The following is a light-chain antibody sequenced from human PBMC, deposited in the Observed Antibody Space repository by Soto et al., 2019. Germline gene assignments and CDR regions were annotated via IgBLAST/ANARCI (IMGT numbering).Light chain of an antibody. CDR2: SNN. Sequence: QSVLTQPPSASGTPGQRVTISCSGSSSNIGSNIVNWYQQLPGTAPNLLIYSNNRRPSGVPDRFSGCKSGTSASLAISGLQSEDEADYYCAAWDDSLNGVVFGGGTKLTVL. CDR3: AAWDDSLNGVV. V-gene: IGLV1-44*01. CDR1: SSNIGSNI. J-gene: IGLJ2*01.